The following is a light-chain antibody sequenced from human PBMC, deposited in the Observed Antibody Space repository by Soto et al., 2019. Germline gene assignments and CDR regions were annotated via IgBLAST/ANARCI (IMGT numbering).Light chain of an antibody. CDR3: QQYDNSPIT. CDR1: KRVRRNS. Sequence: EIVLTLSPGTRSLSPGERATLSCRASKRVRRNSLAGYQQKPGQAPRLLIYCASSRATGTPDRFSGSGSGTDVTLTISRLETEDWAVYHCQQYDNSPITFGQGTRLESK. J-gene: IGKJ5*01. CDR2: CAS. V-gene: IGKV3-20*01.